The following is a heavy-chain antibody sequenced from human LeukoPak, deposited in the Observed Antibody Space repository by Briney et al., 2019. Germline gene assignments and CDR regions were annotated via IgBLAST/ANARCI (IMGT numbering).Heavy chain of an antibody. CDR3: ARDPTAYYDSSGYYLNTIDF. J-gene: IGHJ4*02. CDR2: IWYDGSRK. D-gene: IGHD3-22*01. V-gene: IGHV3-33*01. Sequence: GGPLRLSCAASGFTFSSYGMHWVRQAPGKGLEGVAVIWYDGSRKYYGASVKGRCTISRNNSKNTLYLQMNSLRAEDTAVYYCARDPTAYYDSSGYYLNTIDFWGQGTLVTVSS. CDR1: GFTFSSYG.